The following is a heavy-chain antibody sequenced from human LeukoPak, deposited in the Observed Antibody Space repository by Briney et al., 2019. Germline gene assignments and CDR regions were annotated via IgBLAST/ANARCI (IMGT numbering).Heavy chain of an antibody. J-gene: IGHJ4*02. CDR3: ARGHDSSGYYFDY. D-gene: IGHD3-22*01. CDR2: IYHSGST. V-gene: IGHV4-4*02. CDR1: GGSISSSNW. Sequence: PSETLSLTCAVSGGSISSSNWWSWVHQAPGKGLEWIGEIYHSGSTNYSPSLKSRVTISVDTSKNQFSLKLSSVTAADTAVYYCARGHDSSGYYFDYWGQGTLVTVSS.